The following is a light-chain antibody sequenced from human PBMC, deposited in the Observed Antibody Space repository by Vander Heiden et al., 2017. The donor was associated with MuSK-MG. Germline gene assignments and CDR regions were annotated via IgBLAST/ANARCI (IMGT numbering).Light chain of an antibody. Sequence: DIQMTQSPSSLSASVGDRVTITCRASQSISSYLHWYQQKPGKAPKLLIYAASSLQSGVPSRFSGRGSGTDFTLTISSLQPEDFATYYFQQSYSTPWTFGQGTKVEIK. V-gene: IGKV1-39*01. J-gene: IGKJ1*01. CDR2: AAS. CDR1: QSISSY. CDR3: QQSYSTPWT.